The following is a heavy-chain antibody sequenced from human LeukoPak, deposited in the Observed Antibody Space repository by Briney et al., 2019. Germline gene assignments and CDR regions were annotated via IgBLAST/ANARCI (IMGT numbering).Heavy chain of an antibody. J-gene: IGHJ3*01. CDR2: IWHDGSHK. Sequence: PGGSLRLSCAASGFTFSTYGMHWVRQAPGKGLEWITVIWHDGSHKDYADSVKGRFTISRDNSKNTVYLQMNDLRAEDTALYYCARGRGSKVYASAFDVWGQGTMVTVSS. D-gene: IGHD2-8*01. CDR3: ARGRGSKVYASAFDV. CDR1: GFTFSTYG. V-gene: IGHV3-33*01.